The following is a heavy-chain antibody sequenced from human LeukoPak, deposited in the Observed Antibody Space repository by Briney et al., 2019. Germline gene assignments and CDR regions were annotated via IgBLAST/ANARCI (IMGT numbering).Heavy chain of an antibody. CDR3: ARFDSSGWPYFDY. CDR1: GYTFTGYY. Sequence: ASVKVSCKASGYTFTGYYMHWVRQAPGQGLEWMGRINPNSGGTNYAQKFQGRVTMTRDTSISTAYMELSRLRSDGTAVYYCARFDSSGWPYFDYWGQGTLVTVSS. J-gene: IGHJ4*02. V-gene: IGHV1-2*06. D-gene: IGHD6-19*01. CDR2: INPNSGGT.